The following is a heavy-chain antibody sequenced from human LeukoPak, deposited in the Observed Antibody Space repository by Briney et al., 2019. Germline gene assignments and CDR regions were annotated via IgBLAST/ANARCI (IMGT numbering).Heavy chain of an antibody. CDR3: AKAPRRYCSSTSCYNGGHYYYMDV. V-gene: IGHV3-30*02. J-gene: IGHJ6*03. CDR1: GFTFSSYG. D-gene: IGHD2-2*02. CDR2: IRYDGSNK. Sequence: PGGSLRLSCAASGFTFSSYGMHWVRQAPGKGLEWVAFIRYDGSNKYYADSVKGRFTISRDNSKNTLYLQMNSLRAEDTAVYYCAKAPRRYCSSTSCYNGGHYYYMDVWGKGTTVTVSS.